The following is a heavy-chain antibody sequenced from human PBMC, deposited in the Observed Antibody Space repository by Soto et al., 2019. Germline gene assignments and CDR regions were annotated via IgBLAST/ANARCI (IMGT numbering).Heavy chain of an antibody. CDR1: GVTFSSYA. D-gene: IGHD6-19*01. CDR3: AKDLSGSGWYSPFN. V-gene: IGHV3-23*01. CDR2: ISGSGGST. J-gene: IGHJ4*02. Sequence: EVQLLESVGGLVQPGGSLRLSCAASGVTFSSYAMSWVRQAPGKGLEWVSAISGSGGSTYYADSVKGRFTISRDNSKNTLYLQMNSLRAEDTAVYYCAKDLSGSGWYSPFNWGQGTLVTVSS.